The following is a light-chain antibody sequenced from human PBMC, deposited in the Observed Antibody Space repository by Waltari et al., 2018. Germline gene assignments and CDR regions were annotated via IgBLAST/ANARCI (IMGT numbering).Light chain of an antibody. V-gene: IGKV3-15*01. J-gene: IGKJ4*01. CDR1: RSVHSN. CDR3: QQYTNWPPLT. Sequence: EIVMTQSPGTLSVSPGERAALSCRASRSVHSNLAWYQPQRVRRPRLVIYDASTRATGVPARFGGSGSGTHFTLISSSLQSEDLATYYCQQYTNWPPLTFGGGTKVEF. CDR2: DAS.